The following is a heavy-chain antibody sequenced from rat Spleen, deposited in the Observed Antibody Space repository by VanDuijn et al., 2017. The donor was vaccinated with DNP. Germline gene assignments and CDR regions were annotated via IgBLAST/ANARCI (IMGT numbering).Heavy chain of an antibody. Sequence: EVLLVESDGGLVQPGRSLNLSCAVSGFTFNDYYMAWVRQAPAKGLEWVATISYNGGTPYYRDSVKGRFTISRDNAQSTLYLQMDSLRSEDTATYYCARHRTIMPYYYAMDAWGQGASVTVSS. CDR2: ISYNGGTP. V-gene: IGHV5-7*01. CDR1: GFTFNDYY. J-gene: IGHJ4*01. CDR3: ARHRTIMPYYYAMDA. D-gene: IGHD1-12*01.